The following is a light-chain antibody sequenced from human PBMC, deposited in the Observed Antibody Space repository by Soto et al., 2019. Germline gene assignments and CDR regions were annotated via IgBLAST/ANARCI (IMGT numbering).Light chain of an antibody. Sequence: QSALTQLASVSGSPGQSITISCTETSSDVGAYNYVSWYQQHPGKAPKVIIYEVSNRPSGVSNRFSGSKSGNTASLTISGLQAEDEADYYCSSYTTNTKIIFGGGTKLTVL. CDR2: EVS. V-gene: IGLV2-14*01. CDR3: SSYTTNTKII. J-gene: IGLJ2*01. CDR1: SSDVGAYNY.